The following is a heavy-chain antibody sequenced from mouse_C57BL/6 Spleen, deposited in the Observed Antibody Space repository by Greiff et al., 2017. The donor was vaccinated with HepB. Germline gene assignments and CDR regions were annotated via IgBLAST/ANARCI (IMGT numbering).Heavy chain of an antibody. CDR2: IYPGDGDT. Sequence: VQLQQSGAELVKPGASVKISCKASGYAFSSYWMNWVKQRPGKGLEWIGQIYPGDGDTNYHGKFKGKATLTADKSSSTAYMQLSSLTSEDSAVYVCARSLYYGSSYWYFDVWGKGTTVTVSS. J-gene: IGHJ1*03. D-gene: IGHD1-1*01. CDR1: GYAFSSYW. CDR3: ARSLYYGSSYWYFDV. V-gene: IGHV1-80*01.